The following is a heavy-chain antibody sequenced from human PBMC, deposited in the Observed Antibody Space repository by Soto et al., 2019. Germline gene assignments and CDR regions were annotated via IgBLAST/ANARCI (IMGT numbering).Heavy chain of an antibody. Sequence: ETLSLTCTVSGGSISSSPYFWGWIRQPPGRGLEWIGSIDYRGTTYYNASLKSRVTLSLDTSKNQFSLKVNSLTAADTAVYFCSRRAPEGFDPWGQGTQVTVS. CDR1: GGSISSSPYF. J-gene: IGHJ5*02. CDR2: IDYRGTT. V-gene: IGHV4-39*01. CDR3: SRRAPEGFDP.